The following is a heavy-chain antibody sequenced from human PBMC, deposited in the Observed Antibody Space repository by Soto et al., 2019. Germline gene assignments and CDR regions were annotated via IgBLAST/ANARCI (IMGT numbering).Heavy chain of an antibody. J-gene: IGHJ4*02. V-gene: IGHV3-48*02. Sequence: GGSLRLSCRASGFALSSHSMYWFRQAPGKGLEWVSYISPFGDKLHYGDSVKGRFTFSRDMAKSSLSLQMTRLRDDDTAVYFCARGRADTAYFESWGQGTLVTVSS. CDR3: ARGRADTAYFES. D-gene: IGHD5-18*01. CDR2: ISPFGDKL. CDR1: GFALSSHS.